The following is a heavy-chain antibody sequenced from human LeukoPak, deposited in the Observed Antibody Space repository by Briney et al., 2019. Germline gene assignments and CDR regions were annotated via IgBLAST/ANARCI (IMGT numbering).Heavy chain of an antibody. CDR3: ARIPAGYGVDSGGY. V-gene: IGHV3-53*01. D-gene: IGHD2-21*02. Sequence: HPGGSLRLSCAASGFTVSSNYMTWVRQAPGKGLERVSVIYNVGTTYYADSLKGRFTISRDNSKNTLYLQINSLRADDTAVYYCARIPAGYGVDSGGYWGQGTLVTVSS. J-gene: IGHJ4*02. CDR1: GFTVSSNY. CDR2: IYNVGTT.